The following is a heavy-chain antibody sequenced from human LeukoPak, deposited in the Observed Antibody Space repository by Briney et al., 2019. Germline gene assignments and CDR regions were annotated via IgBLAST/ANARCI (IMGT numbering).Heavy chain of an antibody. J-gene: IGHJ6*03. CDR3: ARRGGSGSSKYYYYMDV. D-gene: IGHD3-10*01. CDR1: GGTFSSYA. CDR2: IIPIFGTA. V-gene: IGHV1-69*13. Sequence: SVKVSCKASGGTFSSYAISWVRQAPGQGLEWMGGIIPIFGTANYAQKFQGRVTITADGSTSTAYMELSSLRSEDTAVYYCARRGGSGSSKYYYYMDVWGKGTTVTISS.